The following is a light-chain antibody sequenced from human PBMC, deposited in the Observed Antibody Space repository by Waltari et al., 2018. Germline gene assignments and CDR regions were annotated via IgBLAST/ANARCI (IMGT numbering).Light chain of an antibody. CDR3: QAWDSNVNWV. CDR1: NWGNKY. J-gene: IGLJ3*02. V-gene: IGLV3-1*01. CDR2: QDT. Sequence: YDLTQPPSVSVSPGQAASIPCSGDNWGNKYVVCYQQKPGQSPLLLIYQDTKRPSGIPERFSGSVSGNTVTLTISATQALDEADYYCQAWDSNVNWVFGGGTKLTVL.